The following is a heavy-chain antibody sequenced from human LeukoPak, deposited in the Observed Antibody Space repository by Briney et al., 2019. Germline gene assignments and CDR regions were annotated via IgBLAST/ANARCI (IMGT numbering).Heavy chain of an antibody. J-gene: IGHJ3*02. Sequence: PSETLSLTCAVYGGSFSGYYWSWIRQPPGKGLEWIGEINHSGSTNYNPSLKSRVTISVDTSKNQFSLKLSSLTAADTAVYYCARAISTAHPEDAFDIWGQGTMVTVSS. D-gene: IGHD4-17*01. V-gene: IGHV4-34*01. CDR1: GGSFSGYY. CDR3: ARAISTAHPEDAFDI. CDR2: INHSGST.